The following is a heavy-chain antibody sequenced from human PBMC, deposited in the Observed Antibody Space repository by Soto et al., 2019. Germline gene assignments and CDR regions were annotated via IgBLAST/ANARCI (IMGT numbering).Heavy chain of an antibody. CDR1: GASISSYY. CDR2: IHYSGKT. Sequence: SSETLSLTCTVSGASISSYYWSWIRQPPGKGLEWIGYIHYSGKTNSNPSLRSRVTISVDTSKNQFSLKLSSVTAADTAVYYCARAMTNYSLGPWGQGTLVTVSS. CDR3: ARAMTNYSLGP. D-gene: IGHD2-21*01. V-gene: IGHV4-59*08. J-gene: IGHJ5*02.